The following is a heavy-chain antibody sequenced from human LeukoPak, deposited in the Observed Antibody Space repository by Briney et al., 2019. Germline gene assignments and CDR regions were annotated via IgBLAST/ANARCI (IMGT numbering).Heavy chain of an antibody. J-gene: IGHJ4*02. V-gene: IGHV4-59*01. D-gene: IGHD1-26*01. CDR2: VYYSGST. CDR3: ARLIRDSGSYNDSFDY. CDR1: GGSISSYY. Sequence: PSETLSLTCTVSGGSISSYYWSWIRQPPGKGLEWIGYVYYSGSTNSNPSLKSRVTISVDTSKNQFSLKLSFVTAADTAVYYCARLIRDSGSYNDSFDYWGLGTLVTVSS.